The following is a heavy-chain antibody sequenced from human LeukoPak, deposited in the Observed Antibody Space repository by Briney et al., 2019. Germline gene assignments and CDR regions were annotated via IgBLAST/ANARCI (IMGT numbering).Heavy chain of an antibody. CDR1: GGTFSSYA. D-gene: IGHD3-9*01. Sequence: SVKVSCKASGGTFSSYAISWVRQAPGQGLEWMGGIIPIFGTANYAQKFQGRVTITADESTSTAYMELSSLRSEDTAVYYCASPPSDYDILTGYYPLDYWGQGTLVTVSS. CDR2: IIPIFGTA. CDR3: ASPPSDYDILTGYYPLDY. V-gene: IGHV1-69*13. J-gene: IGHJ4*02.